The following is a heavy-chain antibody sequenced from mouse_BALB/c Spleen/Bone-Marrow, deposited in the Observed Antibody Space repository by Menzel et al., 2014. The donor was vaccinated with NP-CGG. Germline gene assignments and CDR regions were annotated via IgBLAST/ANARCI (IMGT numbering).Heavy chain of an antibody. CDR1: GFDFSRYW. CDR2: INPDSSTI. CDR3: ARRGGYFAY. Sequence: EVKLVESGGGLVQPGGSLKLSCAASGFDFSRYWMSWVRQAPGKGLEWIGEINPDSSTINYTPSLKDKFIISRDNAKNTLYLQISKVRSEDTALYYCARRGGYFAYWGQGTLVIVSA. V-gene: IGHV4-1*02. J-gene: IGHJ3*01.